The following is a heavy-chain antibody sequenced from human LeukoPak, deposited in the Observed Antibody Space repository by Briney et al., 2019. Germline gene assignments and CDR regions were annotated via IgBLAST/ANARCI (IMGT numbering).Heavy chain of an antibody. J-gene: IGHJ2*01. Sequence: PSQTLSLTCTVSGGSISTTYLSWLRQPAGKGLEWIGRIYTSGNTNYNPSPKSRVFMSVDTSKNQFSLRLASVTAADTALYFRARDPSSWYFDLWGRGTLVTVSS. CDR3: ARDPSSWYFDL. CDR2: IYTSGNT. V-gene: IGHV4-4*07. CDR1: GGSISTTY.